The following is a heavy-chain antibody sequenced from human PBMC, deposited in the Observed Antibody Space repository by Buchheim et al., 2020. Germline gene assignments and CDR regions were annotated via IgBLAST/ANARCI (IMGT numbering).Heavy chain of an antibody. J-gene: IGHJ6*02. CDR1: GGPISSGSYY. Sequence: QVQLQESGPGLVKPSQTLSLTCTVSGGPISSGSYYWSWIRQPAGKGLEWIGRIYTSGSTNYNPSLKSRVTISVDTSKNQFSLKLSSVTAADTAVYYCARDGVTDYDFWSGSYYYGMDVWGQGTT. D-gene: IGHD3-3*01. V-gene: IGHV4-61*02. CDR3: ARDGVTDYDFWSGSYYYGMDV. CDR2: IYTSGST.